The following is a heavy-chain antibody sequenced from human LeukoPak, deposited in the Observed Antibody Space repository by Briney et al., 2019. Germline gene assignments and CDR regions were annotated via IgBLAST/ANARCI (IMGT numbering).Heavy chain of an antibody. CDR1: GGSISSGSYY. CDR2: IYTSGST. V-gene: IGHV4-61*02. D-gene: IGHD1-26*01. Sequence: SETLSLTCTVSGGSISSGSYYWSWIRQPAGKGLEWIGRIYTSGSTNYNPSLKSRVTIPVDTSKNQFSLKLSSVTAADTAVYYCARPTTIDAFDIWGQGTMVTVSS. CDR3: ARPTTIDAFDI. J-gene: IGHJ3*02.